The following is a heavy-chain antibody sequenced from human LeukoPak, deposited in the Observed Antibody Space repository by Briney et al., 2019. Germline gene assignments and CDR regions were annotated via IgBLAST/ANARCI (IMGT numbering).Heavy chain of an antibody. V-gene: IGHV3-23*01. CDR2: FSGGGDS. J-gene: IGHJ4*02. Sequence: QSGGSLRLSCVASGFTSGVYAMSWVRQAPGKGLEWVSAFSGGGDSFYADSVRGRFSVSADKSKNILYLQMNSLRVEDTAVYYCAKSVRWEPTNDPQDYWGQGTLVTVSS. D-gene: IGHD1-26*01. CDR1: GFTSGVYA. CDR3: AKSVRWEPTNDPQDY.